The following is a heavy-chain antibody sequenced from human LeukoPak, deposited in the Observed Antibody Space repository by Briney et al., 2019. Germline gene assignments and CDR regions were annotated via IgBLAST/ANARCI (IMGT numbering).Heavy chain of an antibody. CDR2: ISPVDSDT. CDR3: ARSTRIGGTITYDY. J-gene: IGHJ4*02. V-gene: IGHV5-51*01. D-gene: IGHD3-16*01. Sequence: GESLKISCKDSGSTFTTYWINWVRQMPGKGLEWIGIISPVDSDTRYSPSFQGQVTISADKSITTAYLQWTSLEASDTAIYYCARSTRIGGTITYDYWGQGTPVTVSS. CDR1: GSTFTTYW.